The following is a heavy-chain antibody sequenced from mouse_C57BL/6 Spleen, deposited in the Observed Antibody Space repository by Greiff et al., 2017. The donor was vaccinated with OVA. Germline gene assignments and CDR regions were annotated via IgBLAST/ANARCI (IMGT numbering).Heavy chain of an antibody. CDR1: GFTFSDYG. CDR2: ISSGSSTI. CDR3: ATIYYGYDGYFDY. Sequence: EVKLVESGGGLVKPGGSLKLSCAASGFTFSDYGMHWVRQAPEKGLEWVAYISSGSSTIYYADTVKGRFTISRDNAKNTLFLQMTSLRSEDTAMYYCATIYYGYDGYFDYWGQGTTLTVSS. J-gene: IGHJ2*01. D-gene: IGHD2-2*01. V-gene: IGHV5-17*01.